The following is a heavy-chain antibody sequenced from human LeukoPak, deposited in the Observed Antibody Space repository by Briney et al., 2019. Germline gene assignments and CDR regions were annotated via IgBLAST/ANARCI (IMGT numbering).Heavy chain of an antibody. Sequence: AGGSLRLSCAASGFTFSSYTMNWVRQTPGKGLEWVSSISSSSSYIYYADSVKGRLTISRDNVKNSLYLQMNSLRAEGTAVYYCARDPTPRYCSGGSCYTHYGMDVWGQGTTVTVSS. D-gene: IGHD2-15*01. CDR1: GFTFSSYT. CDR2: ISSSSSYI. J-gene: IGHJ6*02. CDR3: ARDPTPRYCSGGSCYTHYGMDV. V-gene: IGHV3-21*01.